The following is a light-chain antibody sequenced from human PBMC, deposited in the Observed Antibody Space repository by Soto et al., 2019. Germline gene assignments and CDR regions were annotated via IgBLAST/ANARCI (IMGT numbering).Light chain of an antibody. J-gene: IGKJ1*01. CDR3: QQSYSNPTWT. Sequence: DIQLTQSPSSLSASVGDRITITCRASQSISTYLNWYQQKPGEAPTLLVYDSSTLQSGVPSRFSGSGFGAEFTLTVSSLQPEDFATYYCQQSYSNPTWTFGQATKVDIK. CDR1: QSISTY. CDR2: DSS. V-gene: IGKV1-39*01.